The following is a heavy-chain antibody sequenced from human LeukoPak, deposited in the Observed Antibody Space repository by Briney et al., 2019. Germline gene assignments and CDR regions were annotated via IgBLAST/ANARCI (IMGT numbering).Heavy chain of an antibody. CDR1: GGSISSGSYF. CDR2: IYTSGST. Sequence: PSQTLSLTCTVSGGSISSGSYFWTWIRQPAGKGLEWIGRIYTSGSTNYNPSLKSRVTISVDTSKNQLSLKLSSVTAADTAMYYCVRVPGPLDYYSYMDVWGKGTTVTVSS. V-gene: IGHV4-61*02. D-gene: IGHD2-2*01. CDR3: VRVPGPLDYYSYMDV. J-gene: IGHJ6*03.